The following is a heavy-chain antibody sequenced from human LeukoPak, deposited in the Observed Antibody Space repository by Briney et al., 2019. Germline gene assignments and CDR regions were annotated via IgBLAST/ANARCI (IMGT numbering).Heavy chain of an antibody. V-gene: IGHV3-11*04. CDR2: ISSSGNTI. D-gene: IGHD6-19*01. Sequence: GGSLTLSCAASGFTFSDYYRSWIRQAPAKGLEWFSYISSSGNTIYYADSLKGRFTISRDNNKNSLDLQMNSLRAEDTAVYYCARLGGRGWYLDYWGQGTLVTVSS. J-gene: IGHJ4*02. CDR1: GFTFSDYY. CDR3: ARLGGRGWYLDY.